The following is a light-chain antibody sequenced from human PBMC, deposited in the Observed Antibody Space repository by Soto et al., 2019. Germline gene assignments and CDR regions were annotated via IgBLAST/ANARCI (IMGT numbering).Light chain of an antibody. V-gene: IGKV1-39*01. J-gene: IGKJ1*01. Sequence: IQMNQSPASLSASVGDEVTITCRASQTIMTYLNWYQLKPGKPPRLLIYAASSLQSGVPSRFSGSGSGTDFTLTISSLQPEDFATYYCQQSYSTPWTFGQGTKVDIK. CDR3: QQSYSTPWT. CDR1: QTIMTY. CDR2: AAS.